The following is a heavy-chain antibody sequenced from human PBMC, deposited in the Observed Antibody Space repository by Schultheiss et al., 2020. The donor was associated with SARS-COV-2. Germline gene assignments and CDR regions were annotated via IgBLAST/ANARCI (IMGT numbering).Heavy chain of an antibody. V-gene: IGHV1-2*06. CDR1: GYTFTGYY. CDR2: INPNSGGT. D-gene: IGHD5-24*01. Sequence: GESLKISCKASGYTFTGYYMHWVRQAPGQGLEWMGRINPNSGGTNYAQKFQGRVTMTRNTSISTAYMELSSLRSEDTAVYYCARGWGRDGYNRYGYFDYWGQGTLVTVSS. J-gene: IGHJ4*02. CDR3: ARGWGRDGYNRYGYFDY.